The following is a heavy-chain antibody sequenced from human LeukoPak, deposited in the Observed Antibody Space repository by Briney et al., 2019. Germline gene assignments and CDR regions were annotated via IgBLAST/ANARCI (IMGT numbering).Heavy chain of an antibody. V-gene: IGHV1-2*02. J-gene: IGHJ5*02. CDR1: GYTFTGYY. CDR2: INPNSGGT. CDR3: ARGLTWSVRGVTGLDP. Sequence: ASVKVSCKASGYTFTGYYMHWVRQAPGQGLEWMGWINPNSGGTNYAQKFQGRVTMTRDTYISTAYMELSRLRSDDTAVYYCARGLTWSVRGVTGLDPWGQGTLVTVSS. D-gene: IGHD3-10*01.